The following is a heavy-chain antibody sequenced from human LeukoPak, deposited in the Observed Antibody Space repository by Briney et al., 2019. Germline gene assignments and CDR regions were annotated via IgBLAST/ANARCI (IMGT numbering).Heavy chain of an antibody. D-gene: IGHD5-18*01. CDR3: AKTVDTAMVGYYFDY. J-gene: IGHJ4*02. Sequence: GGSLRLSYAASGFTFSSYAMSWVRQAPGKGLEWVSAISGSGGSTYYADSVKGRFTISRDNSKNTLYLQMNSLRAEDTAVYYCAKTVDTAMVGYYFDYWGQGTLVTVSS. CDR1: GFTFSSYA. CDR2: ISGSGGST. V-gene: IGHV3-23*01.